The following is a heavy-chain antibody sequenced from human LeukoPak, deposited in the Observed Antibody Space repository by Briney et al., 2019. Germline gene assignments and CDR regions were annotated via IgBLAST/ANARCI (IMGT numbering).Heavy chain of an antibody. CDR1: GFTFSSYG. D-gene: IGHD6-19*01. Sequence: GGSLRLSCAASGFTFSSYGMHWVRQAPGKGLEWVAVIWYDGSNKYYADSVKGRFTISRDNSKNPLYLQMNSLRAEDTAVYYCAIPFSSGWYQLDYWGQGTLVTVSS. V-gene: IGHV3-33*01. CDR2: IWYDGSNK. CDR3: AIPFSSGWYQLDY. J-gene: IGHJ4*02.